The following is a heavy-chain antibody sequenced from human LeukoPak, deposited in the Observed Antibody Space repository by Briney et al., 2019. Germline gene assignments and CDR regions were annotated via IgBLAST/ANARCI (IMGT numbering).Heavy chain of an antibody. CDR1: GGSISSYY. CDR3: ARVNTLGVPSP. Sequence: SETLSLTCTVSGGSISSYYWSWIRQPPGKGLEWIGYIYYTGTTNYNPSHQSRVTMSVDTSKNQFSLKLSSVTAADTAVYYCARVNTLGVPSPWGQGILVTVSS. CDR2: IYYTGTT. J-gene: IGHJ5*02. D-gene: IGHD3-16*01. V-gene: IGHV4-59*08.